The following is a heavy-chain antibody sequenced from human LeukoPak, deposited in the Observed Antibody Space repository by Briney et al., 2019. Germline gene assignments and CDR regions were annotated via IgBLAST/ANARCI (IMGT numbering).Heavy chain of an antibody. Sequence: SGTLSLTCAVSGGSISSSNWWSWVRQPPGKGLEWIGEIYHSGSTNYNPSLKSRVTISVDKSKNQFSLKLSSVTAADTAVYYCARSLGYSSGWSYYYYMDVWGKGTTVTVSS. V-gene: IGHV4-4*02. D-gene: IGHD6-19*01. CDR2: IYHSGST. J-gene: IGHJ6*03. CDR1: GGSISSSNW. CDR3: ARSLGYSSGWSYYYYMDV.